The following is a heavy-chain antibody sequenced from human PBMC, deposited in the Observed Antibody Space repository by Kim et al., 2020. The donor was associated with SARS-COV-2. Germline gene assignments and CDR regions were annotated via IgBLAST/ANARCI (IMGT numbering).Heavy chain of an antibody. D-gene: IGHD6-19*01. CDR1: GFTFSSYT. J-gene: IGHJ5*02. V-gene: IGHV3-23*01. CDR2: ISSSGGST. Sequence: GGSLRLSCAASGFTFSSYTMSWVRQAPGKGLEWVSAISSSGGSTYYADSVKGRFTISRDNSKNTLYLQMNSLRAEDTAVYYCAKGFIYSNGWAAWGQGTLVTVSS. CDR3: AKGFIYSNGWAA.